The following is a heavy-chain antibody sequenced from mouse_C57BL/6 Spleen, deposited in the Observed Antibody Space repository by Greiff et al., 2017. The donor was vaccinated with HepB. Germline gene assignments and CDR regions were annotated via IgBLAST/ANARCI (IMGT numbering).Heavy chain of an antibody. CDR3: AREGTAQALY. Sequence: QVHVKQPGAELVKPGASVKMSCKASGYTFTSYWITWVKQRPGQGLEWIGDIYPGSGSTNYNEKFKSKATLTVDTSSSTAYMQLSSLTSEDSAVYYCAREGTAQALYWGQGTTLTVSS. V-gene: IGHV1-55*01. CDR1: GYTFTSYW. CDR2: IYPGSGST. D-gene: IGHD3-2*02. J-gene: IGHJ2*01.